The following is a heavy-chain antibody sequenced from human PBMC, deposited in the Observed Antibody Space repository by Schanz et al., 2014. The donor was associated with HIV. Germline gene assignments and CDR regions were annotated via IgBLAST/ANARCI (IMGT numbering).Heavy chain of an antibody. V-gene: IGHV1-2*02. Sequence: QVQLVQSGAEVKKPGASVRVSCKASGYTFNTYDINWVRQAPGQGLEWMGWMNPANGVTKYAQKFRDRVTLTRDTSISTLYMELTSLRSDDTAVYYCVRHVNFLKTDFWGQGTLVTVSS. CDR3: VRHVNFLKTDF. D-gene: IGHD3-3*01. CDR1: GYTFNTYD. J-gene: IGHJ4*02. CDR2: MNPANGVT.